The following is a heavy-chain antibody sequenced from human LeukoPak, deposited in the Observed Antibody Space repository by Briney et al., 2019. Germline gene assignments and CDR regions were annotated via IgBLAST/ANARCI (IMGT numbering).Heavy chain of an antibody. J-gene: IGHJ4*02. D-gene: IGHD1-7*01. Sequence: PGGSLRLSCEASGLTFSSYAMSWVRQAPGMGLEWVSGISNSGGSTHYADSVKGRLTISRDNSKNTLYLQMNSLRAEDTAVYYCAKDGSTGTTSDYWGQGTLVTVSS. CDR2: ISNSGGST. CDR1: GLTFSSYA. V-gene: IGHV3-23*01. CDR3: AKDGSTGTTSDY.